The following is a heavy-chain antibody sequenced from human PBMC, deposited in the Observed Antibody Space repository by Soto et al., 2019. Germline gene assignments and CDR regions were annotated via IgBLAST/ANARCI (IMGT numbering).Heavy chain of an antibody. J-gene: IGHJ4*02. CDR2: LYYDGSNK. CDR1: GFAFSSYA. D-gene: IGHD3-22*01. CDR3: ARDKSPHRSGGHNRYFDY. V-gene: IGHV3-30*14. Sequence: QVPLVESGGGVVQPGRSLRLSCAASGFAFSSYAMHWVRQAPGKGLEWVAVLYYDGSNKYYAGSLKGRFTISRDNSKNTLYLQMSSLRAEDTAVYYCARDKSPHRSGGHNRYFDYWGRGTLVTFSA.